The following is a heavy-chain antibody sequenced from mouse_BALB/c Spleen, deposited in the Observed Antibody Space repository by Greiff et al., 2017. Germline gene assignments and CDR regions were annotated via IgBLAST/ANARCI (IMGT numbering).Heavy chain of an antibody. V-gene: IGHV1-77*01. Sequence: QVQLQQSGPELVKPGASVKMSCKASGYTFTDYVISWVKQRTGQGLEWIGEIYPGSGSTYYNKKFKGKATLTADKSSNTAYMQLSSLTSEDSAVYFCARTGGYFDVWGAGTTVTVSS. D-gene: IGHD4-1*01. J-gene: IGHJ1*01. CDR3: ARTGGYFDV. CDR1: GYTFTDYV. CDR2: IYPGSGST.